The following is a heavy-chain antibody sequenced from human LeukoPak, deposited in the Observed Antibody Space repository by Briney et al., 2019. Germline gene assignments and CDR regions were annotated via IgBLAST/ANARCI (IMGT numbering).Heavy chain of an antibody. D-gene: IGHD6-13*01. CDR2: MNPNSGNT. CDR1: GYTFTSYD. Sequence: GASVKVSCKASGYTFTSYDINWVRQATGQGLEWMGWMNPNSGNTGYAQKFQGRVTMTRNTSISTAYMELSSQRSEDTAVYYCARGRLGYSSSFNSYYYYMDVWGKGTTVTVSS. CDR3: ARGRLGYSSSFNSYYYYMDV. V-gene: IGHV1-8*01. J-gene: IGHJ6*03.